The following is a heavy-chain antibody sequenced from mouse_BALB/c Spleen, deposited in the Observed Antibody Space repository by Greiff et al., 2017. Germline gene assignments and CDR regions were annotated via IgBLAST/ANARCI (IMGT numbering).Heavy chain of an antibody. CDR1: GDSITSGY. D-gene: IGHD1-1*01. V-gene: IGHV3-8*02. J-gene: IGHJ2*01. CDR3: ARDGSSLYYFDY. CDR2: ISYSGST. Sequence: VQLQQSGPSLVKPSQTLSLTCSVTGDSITSGYWNWIRKFPGNKLEYMGYISYSGSTYYNPSLKSRISITRDTSKNQYYLQLNSVTTEDTATYYCARDGSSLYYFDYWGQGTTLTVSS.